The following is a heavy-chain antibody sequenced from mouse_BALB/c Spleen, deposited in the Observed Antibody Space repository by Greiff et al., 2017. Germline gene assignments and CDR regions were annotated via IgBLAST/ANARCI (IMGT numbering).Heavy chain of an antibody. V-gene: IGHV14-3*02. CDR2: IDPANGNT. J-gene: IGHJ3*01. D-gene: IGHD1-2*01. CDR3: ARLLRLQAWFAY. CDR1: GFNIKDTY. Sequence: VQLQQSGAELVKPGASVKLSCTASGFNIKDTYMHWVKQRPEQGLEWIGRIDPANGNTKYDPKFQGKATITADTSSNTAYLQLSSLTSEDTAVYYCARLLRLQAWFAYWGQGTLVTVSA.